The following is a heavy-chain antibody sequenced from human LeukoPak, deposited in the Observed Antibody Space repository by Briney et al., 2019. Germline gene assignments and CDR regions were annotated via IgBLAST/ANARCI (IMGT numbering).Heavy chain of an antibody. CDR2: IYTSGST. CDR1: GGSISSYY. J-gene: IGHJ5*01. CDR3: ARGRARDGSYPWFDS. D-gene: IGHD3-16*02. Sequence: SSETLSLTCTVSGGSISSYYWSWIRQPAGKGLEWIGRIYTSGSTNYNPSLKSRVTMSVDTSNNQFSLQLRSVSAADTAIYYCARGRARDGSYPWFDSWGQGTLVTVSS. V-gene: IGHV4-4*07.